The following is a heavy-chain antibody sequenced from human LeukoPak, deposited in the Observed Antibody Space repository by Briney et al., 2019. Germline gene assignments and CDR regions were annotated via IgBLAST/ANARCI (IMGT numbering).Heavy chain of an antibody. V-gene: IGHV3-30*03. CDR2: ISYDGSNQ. CDR1: GFKFSDKA. D-gene: IGHD6-6*01. Sequence: GGSLRLSCAGTGFKFSDKAMHWVRQAPGKGLERVAVISYDGSNQNYADSVKGRFTISRDNSDNTQFLEMNSLRPEDTAVYYCARDGAARLLRYYYYMDLWGKGTTVTVSS. J-gene: IGHJ6*03. CDR3: ARDGAARLLRYYYYMDL.